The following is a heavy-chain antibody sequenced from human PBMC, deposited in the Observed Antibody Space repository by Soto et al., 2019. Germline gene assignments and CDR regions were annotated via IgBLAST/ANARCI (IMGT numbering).Heavy chain of an antibody. J-gene: IGHJ6*02. V-gene: IGHV4-59*01. Sequence: SETLSLTCTVSGGSISSYYWSWIRQPPGKGLEWIGYMYNTGSTVYNPPFKSRVTISVDTSKNQFSLKLNSVTAADTAVYYCARDLWGYCGTDCYPLDVWGQGTTVTVSS. D-gene: IGHD2-21*02. CDR3: ARDLWGYCGTDCYPLDV. CDR2: MYNTGST. CDR1: GGSISSYY.